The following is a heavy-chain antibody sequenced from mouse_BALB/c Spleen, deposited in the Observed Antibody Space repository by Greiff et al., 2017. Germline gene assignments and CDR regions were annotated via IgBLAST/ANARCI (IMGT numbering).Heavy chain of an antibody. V-gene: IGHV1S137*01. CDR2: ISTYYGDA. D-gene: IGHD1-1*01. J-gene: IGHJ2*01. CDR3: ARQGYGT. Sequence: QVQLQQSGAELVRPGVSVKISCKGSGYTFTDYAMHWVKQSHAKSLEWIGVISTYYGDASYNQKFKGKATLTVDKSSSTAYMQLSSLTSEDSAVYYCARQGYGTWGQGTTLTVSS. CDR1: GYTFTDYA.